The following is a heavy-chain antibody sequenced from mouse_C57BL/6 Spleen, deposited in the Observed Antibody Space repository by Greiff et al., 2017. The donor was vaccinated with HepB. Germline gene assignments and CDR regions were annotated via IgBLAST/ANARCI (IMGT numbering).Heavy chain of an antibody. CDR1: GFTFSSYA. CDR3: AREYYGSSPYYYAMDY. D-gene: IGHD1-1*01. Sequence: EVKLMESGGGLVKPGGSLKLSCAASGFTFSSYAMSWVRQTPEKRLEWVATISDGGSYTYYPDNVKGRFTISRDNAKNNLYLQMSHLKSEDTAMYYCAREYYGSSPYYYAMDYWGQGTSVTVSS. CDR2: ISDGGSYT. J-gene: IGHJ4*01. V-gene: IGHV5-4*03.